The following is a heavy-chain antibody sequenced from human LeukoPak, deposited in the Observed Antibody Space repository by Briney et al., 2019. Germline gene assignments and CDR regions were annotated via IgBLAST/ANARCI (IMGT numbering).Heavy chain of an antibody. CDR1: GYTFTTYA. CDR2: INAGNGNT. D-gene: IGHD3-3*01. CDR3: ARATDFGSGYSIGYFDY. Sequence: ASVKVSCKTSGYTFTTYAIHWVRQAPGQRLEWMGWINAGNGNTEYSQVFQGRVTISRDTSASIAYMELTSLRSEDMAVYYCARATDFGSGYSIGYFDYWGQGTLVTVSS. J-gene: IGHJ4*02. V-gene: IGHV1-3*03.